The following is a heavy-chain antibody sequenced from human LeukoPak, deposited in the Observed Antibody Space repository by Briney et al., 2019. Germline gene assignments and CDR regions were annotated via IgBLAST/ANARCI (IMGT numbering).Heavy chain of an antibody. CDR1: GFTFSSYA. J-gene: IGHJ4*02. CDR3: AREGSGNYFYYFDY. Sequence: PGGSLRLSCAASGFTFSSYAMNWVRHTPGKGLEWVSAISGSGGSTYYADSVKGRFTISRDNAKNSLYLQMNSLRAEDTAVYYCAREGSGNYFYYFDYWGQGTLVTVSS. V-gene: IGHV3-23*01. CDR2: ISGSGGST. D-gene: IGHD4-11*01.